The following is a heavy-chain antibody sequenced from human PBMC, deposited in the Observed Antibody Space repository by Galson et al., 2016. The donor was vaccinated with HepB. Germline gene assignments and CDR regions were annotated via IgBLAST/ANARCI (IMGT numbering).Heavy chain of an antibody. J-gene: IGHJ4*02. CDR1: GGSVSSSNYY. Sequence: SETLSLTCTVSGGSVSSSNYYWSWIRQPPGKGLEWIGNIYYSGSTNYNPSLKSRVTISIDTSKNQFSLTLSSVTAADTAVYYCARRNHVEMATVVSFYFDYWGQETLVTVSS. D-gene: IGHD5-24*01. CDR2: IYYSGST. CDR3: ARRNHVEMATVVSFYFDY. V-gene: IGHV4-61*01.